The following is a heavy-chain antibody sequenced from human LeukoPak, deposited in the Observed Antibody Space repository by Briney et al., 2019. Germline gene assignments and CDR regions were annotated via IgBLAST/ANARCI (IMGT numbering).Heavy chain of an antibody. CDR1: GFTFSSYA. CDR3: AKQGGYSYGPFDY. V-gene: IGHV3-23*01. CDR2: ISGSGGST. D-gene: IGHD5-18*01. Sequence: GGSLRLSCAASGFTFSSYAMSWVRQAPGKGLEWVSAISGSGGSTYYADSVKGRFTISRDNSKTTLYLQMNSLRAEDTAVYYCAKQGGYSYGPFDYWGQGTLVTVSS. J-gene: IGHJ4*02.